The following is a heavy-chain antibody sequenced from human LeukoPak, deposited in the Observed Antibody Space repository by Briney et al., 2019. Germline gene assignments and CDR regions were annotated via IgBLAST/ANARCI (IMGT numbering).Heavy chain of an antibody. V-gene: IGHV3-23*01. J-gene: IGHJ3*02. Sequence: GRSLRLSCAASGFTFSSYAMSWVRQAPGKGLEWVSAISGSGGSTYYADSVKGRLTISRDNSKNTLYLQMNSLRAEDTAVYYCAKAIAAAGRNGHAFDIWGQGTMVTVSS. CDR3: AKAIAAAGRNGHAFDI. D-gene: IGHD6-13*01. CDR2: ISGSGGST. CDR1: GFTFSSYA.